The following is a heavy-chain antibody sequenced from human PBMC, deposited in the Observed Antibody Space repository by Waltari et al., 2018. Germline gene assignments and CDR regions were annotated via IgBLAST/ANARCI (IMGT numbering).Heavy chain of an antibody. Sequence: QLQLQESGPGLVKPSETLSLTCTVSGGSISSSSYYWGWIRQPPGKGLEWIGSISYSGSTYDNPSLKSRVTISVDTSKNQFSLELNSVTAADTAVYYCAKGKIGQQLVRDFDYWGQGTLVTVSS. D-gene: IGHD6-13*01. CDR2: ISYSGST. CDR3: AKGKIGQQLVRDFDY. CDR1: GGSISSSSYY. J-gene: IGHJ4*02. V-gene: IGHV4-39*07.